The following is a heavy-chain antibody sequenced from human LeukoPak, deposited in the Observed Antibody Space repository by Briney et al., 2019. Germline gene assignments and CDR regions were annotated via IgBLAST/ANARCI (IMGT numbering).Heavy chain of an antibody. V-gene: IGHV3-66*02. D-gene: IGHD3-16*01. CDR3: ARESTFGGVIGYYYMDV. Sequence: PGGSLRLSCAASGFTVSSNYMSWVRQAPGKGLEWVSVIYSGGSTYYADSVKGRFTISRDNSKNPLYLQMNSLRAEDTAVYYCARESTFGGVIGYYYMDVWGKGTTVTVSS. CDR2: IYSGGST. CDR1: GFTVSSNY. J-gene: IGHJ6*03.